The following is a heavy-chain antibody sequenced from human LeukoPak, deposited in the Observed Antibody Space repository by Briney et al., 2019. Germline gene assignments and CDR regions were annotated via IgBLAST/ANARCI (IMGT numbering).Heavy chain of an antibody. Sequence: PGGSLRLSCAASGFTFSTYWMSWVRQAPGKGLEWVANINQDGSDKNYVDSVKGRFTISRDNAENSLYLQMNSLRAEDTAVYYCTTDLSDYGSGIEPDAFDIWGQGTMVTVSS. V-gene: IGHV3-7*03. CDR2: INQDGSDK. CDR3: TTDLSDYGSGIEPDAFDI. J-gene: IGHJ3*02. D-gene: IGHD3-10*01. CDR1: GFTFSTYW.